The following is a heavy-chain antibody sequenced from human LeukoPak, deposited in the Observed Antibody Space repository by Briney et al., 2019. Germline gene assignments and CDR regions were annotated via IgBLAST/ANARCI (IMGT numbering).Heavy chain of an antibody. CDR3: ARESRDFWTFRTVD. Sequence: PSETLSLTCTVSGGSISSYYWSWIRQPPGKGLEWIGYIYYSGSTNYNPSLKSRVTISVDTSKNQFSLKLSSVTAADTAVYYCARESRDFWTFRTVDWGQGTLSPSPQ. V-gene: IGHV4-59*01. D-gene: IGHD3/OR15-3a*01. CDR1: GGSISSYY. CDR2: IYYSGST. J-gene: IGHJ4*02.